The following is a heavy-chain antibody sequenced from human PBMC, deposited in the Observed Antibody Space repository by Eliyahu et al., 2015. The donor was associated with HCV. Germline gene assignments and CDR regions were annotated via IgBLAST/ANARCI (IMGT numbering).Heavy chain of an antibody. Sequence: QATLKESGPALVKPTETLSLTCSFSGFSLSTTGRRVSWIRQPPGKALEWLGPIDWADDKFYSTSLKNRLTISKDTSKDQVVLTMTNMAPVDTATYYCARSSLQNYWYFDLWDRGTLVTVSS. J-gene: IGHJ2*01. CDR1: GFSLSTTGRR. CDR3: ARSSLQNYWYFDL. CDR2: IDWADDK. V-gene: IGHV2-70*04.